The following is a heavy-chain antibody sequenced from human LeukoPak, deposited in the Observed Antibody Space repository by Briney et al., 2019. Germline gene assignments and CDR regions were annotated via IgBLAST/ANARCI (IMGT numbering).Heavy chain of an antibody. CDR1: GYSISSGYY. D-gene: IGHD4-17*01. J-gene: IGHJ4*02. CDR3: ARLYYGDYSPYYFDY. V-gene: IGHV4-38-2*01. Sequence: SETLSVTRAVSGYSISSGYYWGWIRQPPGKGLDWIGSIYHSGSTYYNPSLKSRVTISVDTSKNQFSLKLSSVTAADTAVYYCARLYYGDYSPYYFDYWGQGTLVTVAS. CDR2: IYHSGST.